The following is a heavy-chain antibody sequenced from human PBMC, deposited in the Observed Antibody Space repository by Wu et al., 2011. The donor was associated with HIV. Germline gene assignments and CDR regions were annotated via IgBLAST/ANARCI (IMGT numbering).Heavy chain of an antibody. J-gene: IGHJ2*01. D-gene: IGHD6-19*01. Sequence: VQLVQSGAEVKKPGESLKISCKGSGYNFTSYWIGWVRQMSGKGLEWMGIINPGDSDTRYSPSFQGQVTISADKSISVAYLQWSSLEASDTAIYYCARRWSAVAGTGSYWYFDLWGRGTLVTVSS. CDR2: INPGDSDT. CDR3: ARRWSAVAGTGSYWYFDL. V-gene: IGHV5-51*03. CDR1: GYNFTSYW.